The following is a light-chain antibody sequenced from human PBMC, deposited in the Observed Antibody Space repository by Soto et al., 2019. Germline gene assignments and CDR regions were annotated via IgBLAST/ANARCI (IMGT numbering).Light chain of an antibody. Sequence: DIRVTQSPPSLSASVGDRVTITCRTSQNIRTSLNWYLQKPGRAPDLLIFAASNLQSGVPSRFSGSGSEIDFTLTISSLQPEDFATYYCQQSYSGPYTFGQGTKVEIK. CDR3: QQSYSGPYT. CDR1: QNIRTS. V-gene: IGKV1-39*01. J-gene: IGKJ2*01. CDR2: AAS.